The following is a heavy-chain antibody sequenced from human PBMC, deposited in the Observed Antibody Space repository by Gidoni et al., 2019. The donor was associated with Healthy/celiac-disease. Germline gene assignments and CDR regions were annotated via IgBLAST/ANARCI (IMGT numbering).Heavy chain of an antibody. CDR2: IYYSGST. J-gene: IGHJ4*02. CDR3: ARNPYYYDSSGYFDY. D-gene: IGHD3-22*01. Sequence: QVQLQESGPGLVKPSQTLSLTCTVPGGSTSSGGYYWDWIPQHPGKGLEWIGYIYYSGSTYYNPSLKSRVTISVDTSKNQFSLKRSSVTAADTAVYYCARNPYYYDSSGYFDYWGQGTLVTVSS. CDR1: GGSTSSGGYY. V-gene: IGHV4-31*03.